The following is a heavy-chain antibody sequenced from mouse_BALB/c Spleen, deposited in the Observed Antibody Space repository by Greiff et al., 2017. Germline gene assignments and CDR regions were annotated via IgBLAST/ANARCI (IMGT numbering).Heavy chain of an antibody. CDR3: NACGDYDVNYFDY. V-gene: IGHV14-4*02. Sequence: EVQLQQSGAELVRSGASVKLSCTASGFNIKDYYMHWVKQRPEQGLEWIGWIDPENGDTEYAPKFQGKATMTADTSSNTAYLQLSSLTSEDTAVYYCNACGDYDVNYFDYWGQGTTLTVSS. J-gene: IGHJ2*01. D-gene: IGHD2-4*01. CDR1: GFNIKDYY. CDR2: IDPENGDT.